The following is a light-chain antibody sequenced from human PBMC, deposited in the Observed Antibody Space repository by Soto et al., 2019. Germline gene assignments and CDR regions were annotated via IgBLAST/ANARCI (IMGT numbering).Light chain of an antibody. CDR3: QQYNNYST. CDR2: DAS. V-gene: IGKV1-5*01. J-gene: IGKJ5*01. Sequence: IQMTQSPSTLSASVGDRVTISCRASQSISRWLAWYQQKPGQAPNPLIYDASSSKSGVPARLSGSGSGTEFTLTIRSLQPDDFATYYCQQYNNYSTFGQGTRLEIK. CDR1: QSISRW.